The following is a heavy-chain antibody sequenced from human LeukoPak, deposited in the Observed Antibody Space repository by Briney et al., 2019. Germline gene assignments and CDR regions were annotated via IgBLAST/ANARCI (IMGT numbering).Heavy chain of an antibody. Sequence: ASVKVSCKASGYTFTGYYMHWVRQAPGQRLEWMGWINAGNGNTKYSQKFQGRVTITRDTSASTAYMELSSLRSEDTAVYYCATSAGPRYYGMDVWGQGTTVTVSS. CDR1: GYTFTGYY. CDR2: INAGNGNT. V-gene: IGHV1-3*01. D-gene: IGHD6-13*01. CDR3: ATSAGPRYYGMDV. J-gene: IGHJ6*02.